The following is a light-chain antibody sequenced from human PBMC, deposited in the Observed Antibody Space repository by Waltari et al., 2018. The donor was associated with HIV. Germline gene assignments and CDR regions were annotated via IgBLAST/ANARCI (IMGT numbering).Light chain of an antibody. CDR1: NSNIGAGYD. V-gene: IGLV1-40*01. CDR2: GDS. CDR3: QSYDNNLSGLWV. Sequence: SVLTQPPSVSGAPGQWVTISCTGNNSNIGAGYDVHWYRQFPGSAPLLVVYGDSIRPSGVPDRFSGSKSGVSASLDISGLQTEDEADYYCQSYDNNLSGLWVFGGGTKLTVL. J-gene: IGLJ3*02.